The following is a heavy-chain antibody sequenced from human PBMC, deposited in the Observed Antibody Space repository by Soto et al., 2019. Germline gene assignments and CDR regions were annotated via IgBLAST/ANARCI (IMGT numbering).Heavy chain of an antibody. D-gene: IGHD3-3*01. Sequence: QVQLVQSGAEAKKPGASVKVSCKVSGYTLTELSMHWVRQAPGKGLEWMGGFDPEDGETIYAQKFQGRVTMTEDTSTDTAYMELSSLRSEDTAVYYCATEPDLRFLEWLPRGTWGQGTLVTVSS. J-gene: IGHJ5*02. CDR2: FDPEDGET. V-gene: IGHV1-24*01. CDR1: GYTLTELS. CDR3: ATEPDLRFLEWLPRGT.